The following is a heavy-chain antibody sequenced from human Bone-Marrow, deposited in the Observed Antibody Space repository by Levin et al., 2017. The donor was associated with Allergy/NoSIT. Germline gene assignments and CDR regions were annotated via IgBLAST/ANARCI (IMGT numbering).Heavy chain of an antibody. CDR3: ARRGYSYNDAFNM. V-gene: IGHV4-31*03. CDR1: GGSINSVGNY. Sequence: LSQTLSLTCTVSGGSINSVGNYWNWIRQHPGKGLESIGYIYYTGDTYYNPSLESRVTISLDTSRNQFSLKLKSLTAADTAMYYCARRGYSYNDAFNMWGQGTMITVSS. J-gene: IGHJ3*02. D-gene: IGHD5-18*01. CDR2: IYYTGDT.